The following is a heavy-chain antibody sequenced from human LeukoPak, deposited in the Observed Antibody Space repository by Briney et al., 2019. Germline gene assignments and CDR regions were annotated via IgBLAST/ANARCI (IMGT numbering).Heavy chain of an antibody. CDR1: GFTFSSYA. CDR2: ISGSGSST. V-gene: IGHV3-23*01. J-gene: IGHJ3*02. Sequence: GGSLRLSCAASGFTFSSYAMSWVCQAPGKGLEWVSAISGSGSSTYYADSVKGRFTISRDNSKNTLYLQMNSLRAEDTAVYYCARKRYIRSIVVVPAAMRGDAFDIWGQGTMVTVSS. D-gene: IGHD2-2*01. CDR3: ARKRYIRSIVVVPAAMRGDAFDI.